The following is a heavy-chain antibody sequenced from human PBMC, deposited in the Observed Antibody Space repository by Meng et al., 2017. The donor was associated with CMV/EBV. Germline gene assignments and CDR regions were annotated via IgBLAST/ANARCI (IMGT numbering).Heavy chain of an antibody. CDR2: INPSGGST. CDR1: GYTFTSYY. J-gene: IGHJ4*02. V-gene: IGHV1-46*01. Sequence: ASVKVSCKASGYTFTSYYMHWVRQAPGQGLEWMGIINPSGGSTSYAQKFQGRVTMTRDTSTSTVYMELSSLRSEDTAVYYCARSVVVIAIPRLWPGGNYFDYWGQGTLVTVSS. D-gene: IGHD2-21*01. CDR3: ARSVVVIAIPRLWPGGNYFDY.